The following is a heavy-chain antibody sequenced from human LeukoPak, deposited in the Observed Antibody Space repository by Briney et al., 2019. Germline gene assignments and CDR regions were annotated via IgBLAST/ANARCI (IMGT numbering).Heavy chain of an antibody. J-gene: IGHJ4*02. CDR1: GFTFSNAW. V-gene: IGHV3-15*01. D-gene: IGHD3-22*01. Sequence: PGGSLRLSCTASGFTFSNAWMSWVRQAPGKGRQGVGRIKSKTDGGTTDYAAPVEGRFTNSRDDSKNILSLQMNSLKTEDTAVYYCTTGSYYDSTDYWGQGTLVTVSS. CDR3: TTGSYYDSTDY. CDR2: IKSKTDGGTT.